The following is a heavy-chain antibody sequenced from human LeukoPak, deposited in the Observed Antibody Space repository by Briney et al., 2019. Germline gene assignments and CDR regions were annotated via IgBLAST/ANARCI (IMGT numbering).Heavy chain of an antibody. CDR1: GYTFGPYS. CDR2: ISGDSSTT. J-gene: IGHJ4*02. D-gene: IGHD6-19*01. V-gene: IGHV3-48*02. CDR3: ARDPYSSGWFDF. Sequence: GGSLRLSCAASGYTFGPYSVNWVRQAPGKGLEWISYISGDSSTTHYADSVKGRFTISRDKAKNSLYLQMNSLKDEDTAVYYCARDPYSSGWFDFWGQGTLVTVSS.